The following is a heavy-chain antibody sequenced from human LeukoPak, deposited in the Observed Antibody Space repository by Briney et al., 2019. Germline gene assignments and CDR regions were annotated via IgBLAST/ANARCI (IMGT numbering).Heavy chain of an antibody. V-gene: IGHV3-74*01. CDR1: GFTFSSYW. Sequence: PGGSLRLSCAASGFTFSSYWMHWVRQAPGKGLVWVSRSNSDGSRTSYADSVKGRVTISRDNAKNTLYLQMNSLRAEDTAVYYCARDKDYGSNSIPGYWGQGTLVTVSS. CDR2: SNSDGSRT. D-gene: IGHD4-23*01. CDR3: ARDKDYGSNSIPGY. J-gene: IGHJ4*02.